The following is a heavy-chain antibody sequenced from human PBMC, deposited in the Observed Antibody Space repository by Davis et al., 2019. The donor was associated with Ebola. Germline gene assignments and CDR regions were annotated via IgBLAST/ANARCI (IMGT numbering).Heavy chain of an antibody. CDR2: TYYTSKWHN. Sequence: PSETLSLTCGISGDSVSGSSGAWNWIRQSPSRGLEWLGRTYYTSKWHNDYGESVKSRITINPDTSTNQLSLQLNSVTPEDTAVYYCVRGWGRSGLDVWGQGTTVTVSS. D-gene: IGHD3-16*01. CDR3: VRGWGRSGLDV. J-gene: IGHJ6*02. V-gene: IGHV6-1*01. CDR1: GDSVSGSSGA.